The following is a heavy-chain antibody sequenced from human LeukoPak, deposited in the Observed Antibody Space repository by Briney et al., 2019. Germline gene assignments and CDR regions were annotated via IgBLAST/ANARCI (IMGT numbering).Heavy chain of an antibody. J-gene: IGHJ5*02. CDR1: GFTSTSYW. CDR3: AREDWGPRFDP. CDR2: INHDGTDK. V-gene: IGHV3-7*05. D-gene: IGHD7-27*01. Sequence: GGSLRLSCAASGFTSTSYWMTWVRQAPGKGLHWVANINHDGTDKNYADSVKGQFTISRDNAKRSVFLQMNSLRAEDTGLYYCAREDWGPRFDPRGQGTLVTVSS.